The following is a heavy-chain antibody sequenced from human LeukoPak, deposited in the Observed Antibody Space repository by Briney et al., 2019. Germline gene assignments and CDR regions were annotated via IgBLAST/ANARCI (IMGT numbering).Heavy chain of an antibody. CDR2: ISAYNGNT. CDR1: GYTFTSYG. D-gene: IGHD2-2*01. J-gene: IGHJ6*03. V-gene: IGHV1-18*01. Sequence: ASVKVSCKASGYTFTSYGISWVRQAPGQGLEWMGWISAYNGNTNYAQKLQGRVTMTTDTSTSTAYMEMRSLRSDDTAVYYCASGYCSSTSCPLNMDVWGKGTTVTVS. CDR3: ASGYCSSTSCPLNMDV.